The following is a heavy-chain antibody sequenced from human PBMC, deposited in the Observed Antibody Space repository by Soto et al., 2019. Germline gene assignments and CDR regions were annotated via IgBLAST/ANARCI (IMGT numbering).Heavy chain of an antibody. V-gene: IGHV3-74*01. CDR1: GFTFNYYW. Sequence: EVQLVESEGGLVQRGGSLRLSCAASGFTFNYYWMHWVRQAPGQGLVWVSHIHSDGSTTTYADSVKGRFTISRDNAKNTLYLQMNSLRAEDTAVYYCVRGYKGGFDLWVQGTTVTVSS. CDR2: IHSDGSTT. CDR3: VRGYKGGFDL. D-gene: IGHD5-18*01. J-gene: IGHJ3*01.